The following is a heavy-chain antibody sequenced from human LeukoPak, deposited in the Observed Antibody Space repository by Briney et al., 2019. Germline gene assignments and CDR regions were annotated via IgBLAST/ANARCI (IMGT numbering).Heavy chain of an antibody. Sequence: SETLSLTCTVSGGSISSYYWNWIRQPPGKGLEWIGYIYYSGTTNYNPSLKSRVSMSVDTSKNQFSLKLSSVTAADTAVYYCARGGYSYGYDYWGQGTLVTVSS. V-gene: IGHV4-59*12. CDR3: ARGGYSYGYDY. CDR2: IYYSGTT. J-gene: IGHJ4*02. CDR1: GGSISSYY. D-gene: IGHD5-18*01.